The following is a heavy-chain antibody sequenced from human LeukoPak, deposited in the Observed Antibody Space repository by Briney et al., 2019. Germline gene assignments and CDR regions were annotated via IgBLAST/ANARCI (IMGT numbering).Heavy chain of an antibody. CDR2: IYSGGSP. CDR1: GFTVSSND. Sequence: GGSLRLSCAASGFTVSSNDMSWVRQAPGKGLEWVSVIYSGGSPYYADSVKGRFTISRDNSKNTLYLQMNSLRAEDTAVYYCAKRVEDSFGELSYWGQGTLVTVSS. CDR3: AKRVEDSFGELSY. J-gene: IGHJ4*02. D-gene: IGHD3-10*01. V-gene: IGHV3-53*01.